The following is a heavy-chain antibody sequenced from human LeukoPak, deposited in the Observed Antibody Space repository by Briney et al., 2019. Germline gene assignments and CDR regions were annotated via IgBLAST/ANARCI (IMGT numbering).Heavy chain of an antibody. J-gene: IGHJ3*02. CDR2: IYYSGST. D-gene: IGHD3-22*01. Sequence: SETLSLTCTVSGGSISSYYWSWIRQPPGKGLEWIGYIYYSGSTNYNPSLKSRVTISVDTSKNQFSLRLSSVTAADTAVYYCARHGWSYYDSSGAFDIWGQGTMVTVSS. CDR3: ARHGWSYYDSSGAFDI. V-gene: IGHV4-59*08. CDR1: GGSISSYY.